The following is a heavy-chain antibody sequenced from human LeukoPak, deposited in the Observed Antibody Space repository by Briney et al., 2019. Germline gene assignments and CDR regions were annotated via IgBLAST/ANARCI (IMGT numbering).Heavy chain of an antibody. CDR2: FDPEDGET. Sequence: ASVKVSCKVSGYTLTELSMHWVRQAPGKGLEWMGGFDPEDGETIYAQKFRGRVTMTEDTSTDTAYMELSSLRSEDTAVYYCATGPGGYDSLTGWGQGTLVTVSS. CDR3: ATGPGGYDSLTG. D-gene: IGHD5-12*01. CDR1: GYTLTELS. J-gene: IGHJ4*02. V-gene: IGHV1-24*01.